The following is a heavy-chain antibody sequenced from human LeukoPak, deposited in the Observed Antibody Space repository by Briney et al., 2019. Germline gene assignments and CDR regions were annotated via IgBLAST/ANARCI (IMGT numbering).Heavy chain of an antibody. J-gene: IGHJ6*02. V-gene: IGHV4-39*07. D-gene: IGHD3-10*01. CDR3: ARASGYYGSGSYYILYYGMDV. CDR1: GGSISSSSYY. CDR2: INHSGST. Sequence: SETLSLTCTVSGGSISSSSYYWGWIRQPPGKGLEWIGEINHSGSTNYNPSLKSRVTISVDTSKNQFSLKLSSVTAADTAVYYCARASGYYGSGSYYILYYGMDVWGQGTTVTVSS.